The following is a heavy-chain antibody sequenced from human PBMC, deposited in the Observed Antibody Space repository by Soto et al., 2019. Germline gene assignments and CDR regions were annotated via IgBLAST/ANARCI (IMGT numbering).Heavy chain of an antibody. CDR1: GITFSSYG. V-gene: IGHV3-30*18. D-gene: IGHD3-16*01. J-gene: IGHJ3*02. CDR3: AKGLGWRVLGDAFDI. Sequence: QVQLVESGGGVVQPGRSLRLSCAASGITFSSYGMHWVRQAPGKGLEWVAVISYDGNNKYYGDSVKGRFSISRDNSKNTLYLQMNSLRAEDTAAYYCAKGLGWRVLGDAFDIWGQGTMVTVSS. CDR2: ISYDGNNK.